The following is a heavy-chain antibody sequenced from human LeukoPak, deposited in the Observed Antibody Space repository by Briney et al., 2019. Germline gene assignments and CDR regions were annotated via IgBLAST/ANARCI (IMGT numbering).Heavy chain of an antibody. CDR3: ARAWFGELSRYYYYYGMDV. J-gene: IGHJ6*02. Sequence: ASVKVSCKASGYTFTSYGISWVRQAPGQGLEWMGWISAYNGNTNYAQKLQGRVTMTTDTSTSTAYMELRSLRSDDTAVYYCARAWFGELSRYYYYYGMDVWGQGTTVTVSS. CDR1: GYTFTSYG. V-gene: IGHV1-18*01. CDR2: ISAYNGNT. D-gene: IGHD3-10*01.